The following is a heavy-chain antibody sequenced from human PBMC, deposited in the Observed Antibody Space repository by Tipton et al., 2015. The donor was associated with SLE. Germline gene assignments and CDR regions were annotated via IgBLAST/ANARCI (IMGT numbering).Heavy chain of an antibody. D-gene: IGHD2-15*01. J-gene: IGHJ6*02. CDR1: GGSSSNYY. CDR2: IYFSGSA. CDR3: ARVVAVGAAHYYDIYV. Sequence: TLSLTCTVSGGSSSNYYWSWIRQPPGKGLEWIGYIYFSGSANYNPSLKSRVTISLDTSKNQFSLKLSSVTAADTAVYYCARVVAVGAAHYYDIYVWGQGTRVTVSS. V-gene: IGHV4-59*01.